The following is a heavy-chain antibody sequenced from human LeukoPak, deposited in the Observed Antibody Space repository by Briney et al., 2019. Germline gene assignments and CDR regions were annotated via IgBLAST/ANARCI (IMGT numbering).Heavy chain of an antibody. J-gene: IGHJ4*02. CDR1: GGSISSYY. V-gene: IGHV4-4*07. D-gene: IGHD3-3*01. Sequence: SETLSLTCTVSGGSISSYYWSWIRQPAGKGLEWIGRIYTSGSTNYNPSLKSRVTMSVDTSKNQFSLKLSSVTAADTAVYYCARVPYDFWSGSFFDYWCQGTLVTVSS. CDR2: IYTSGST. CDR3: ARVPYDFWSGSFFDY.